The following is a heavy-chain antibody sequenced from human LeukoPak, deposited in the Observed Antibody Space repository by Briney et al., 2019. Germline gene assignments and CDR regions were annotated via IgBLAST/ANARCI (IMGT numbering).Heavy chain of an antibody. J-gene: IGHJ3*02. V-gene: IGHV4-39*01. Sequence: SETLSLTCTVSGGSISSSSYYWGWIRQPPGKGLEWIGSIYYSGSTYYNPSLKSRVTISVDTSKNQFSLKLSSVTAADTAVYYCARLVAVPAATGEHDAFDIWGQGTMVTVSS. CDR1: GGSISSSSYY. CDR3: ARLVAVPAATGEHDAFDI. CDR2: IYYSGST. D-gene: IGHD2-2*01.